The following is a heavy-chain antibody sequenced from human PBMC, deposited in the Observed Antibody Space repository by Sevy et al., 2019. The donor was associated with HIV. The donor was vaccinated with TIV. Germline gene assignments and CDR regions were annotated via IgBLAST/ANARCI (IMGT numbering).Heavy chain of an antibody. CDR1: GFTFSDYY. CDR3: ARERRNYGGQYFDY. Sequence: GGSLRLSCAASGFTFSDYYMSWIRQAPGKGLEWVSYMSSGTSYTNYADSVKGRFTISRDNAKNSLYLQMNSLRAEDTAVYYCARERRNYGGQYFDYWGQGTLVTVSS. J-gene: IGHJ4*02. CDR2: MSSGTSYT. D-gene: IGHD1-7*01. V-gene: IGHV3-11*06.